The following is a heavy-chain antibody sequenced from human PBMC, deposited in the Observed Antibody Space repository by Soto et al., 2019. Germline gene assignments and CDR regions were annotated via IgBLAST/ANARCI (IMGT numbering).Heavy chain of an antibody. CDR2: ISNTGGIT. CDR1: GFTFSSYA. J-gene: IGHJ4*02. D-gene: IGHD6-19*01. V-gene: IGHV3-23*01. Sequence: GGSLILSCVASGFTFSSYAMGWVRQAPGKGLDWVSAISNTGGITYYADSVKGRFTISRDNSKNTLYLQMNSLRVEDTALYYCAKPLYTSGGYYFDYWGQGVLVTVSS. CDR3: AKPLYTSGGYYFDY.